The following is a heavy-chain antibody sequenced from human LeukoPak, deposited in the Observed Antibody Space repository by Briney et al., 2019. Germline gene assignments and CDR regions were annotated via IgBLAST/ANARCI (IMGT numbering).Heavy chain of an antibody. Sequence: VASVRVSCTASGYTFTGYYMHWVRQAPGQGLEWMGWISANSGGTNYAEKFQGRVTMTRDTSISTAYMELSRLRSDDTALYYCASFGFGEFFDYWGQGTLVTVSS. CDR2: ISANSGGT. J-gene: IGHJ4*02. CDR1: GYTFTGYY. V-gene: IGHV1-2*02. D-gene: IGHD3-10*01. CDR3: ASFGFGEFFDY.